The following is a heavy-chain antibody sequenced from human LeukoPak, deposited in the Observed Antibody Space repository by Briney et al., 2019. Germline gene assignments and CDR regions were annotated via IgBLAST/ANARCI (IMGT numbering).Heavy chain of an antibody. CDR2: LYADGPVT. CDR1: GFFLTSYA. J-gene: IGHJ5*02. CDR3: VKDMTYGDGKWEFDL. D-gene: IGHD2-21*02. V-gene: IGHV3-23*03. Sequence: GGSLRLSCVGSGFFLTSYATSWVRLTPGKGLQWVAGLYADGPVTQYKDAVKGRFTISRDTSKNTLYLQMNSLRDDDTALYYCVKDMTYGDGKWEFDLWGQGTPVTVSS.